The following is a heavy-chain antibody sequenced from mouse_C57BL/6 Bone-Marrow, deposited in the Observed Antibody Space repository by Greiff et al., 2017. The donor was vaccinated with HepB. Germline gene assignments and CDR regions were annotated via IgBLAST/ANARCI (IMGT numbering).Heavy chain of an antibody. D-gene: IGHD4-1*01. Sequence: VQLKESGTVLARPGASVKMSCKTSGYTFTSYWMHWVKQRPGQGLEWIGAIYPGNSDTSYNQKFKGKGKLTAVTSASTAYMELSSLTNEDSAVYYCSTGTFYYAMDYWGQGTSVTVSS. J-gene: IGHJ4*01. V-gene: IGHV1-5*01. CDR3: STGTFYYAMDY. CDR2: IYPGNSDT. CDR1: GYTFTSYW.